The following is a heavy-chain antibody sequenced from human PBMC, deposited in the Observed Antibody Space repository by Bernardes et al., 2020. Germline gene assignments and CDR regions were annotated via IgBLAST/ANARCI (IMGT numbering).Heavy chain of an antibody. CDR2: IKSKTDGGTT. CDR3: TTDPIYSSGWEKFDY. J-gene: IGHJ4*02. D-gene: IGHD6-19*01. V-gene: IGHV3-15*01. Sequence: GGSLRLSCAASGFTFSNAWMSWVRQAPGKGLEWVGRIKSKTDGGTTDYAAPVKGRFTISRDDSKNTLYLQMNSLKTEDTAVYYCTTDPIYSSGWEKFDYWGQGTLVTVSS. CDR1: GFTFSNAW.